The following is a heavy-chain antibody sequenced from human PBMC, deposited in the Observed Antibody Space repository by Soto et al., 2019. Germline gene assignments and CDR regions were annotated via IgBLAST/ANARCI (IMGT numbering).Heavy chain of an antibody. CDR3: ATSAAAPGNY. Sequence: GSLWLACAVSGLRFSDSSTSWVRQAPGKGLEWVANIKKAGSDKYYVGSVKGRFTVSRDNAVNSLYLQMNSLRAEDTAVYYCATSAAAPGNYWGQGTLVTVSS. CDR1: GLRFSDSS. CDR2: IKKAGSDK. J-gene: IGHJ4*02. D-gene: IGHD6-6*01. V-gene: IGHV3-7*01.